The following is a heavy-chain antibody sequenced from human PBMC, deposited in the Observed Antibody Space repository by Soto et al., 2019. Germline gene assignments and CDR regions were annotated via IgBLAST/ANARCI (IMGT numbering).Heavy chain of an antibody. Sequence: GGSLRLSCAASGFTFSSYAMSWVRQAPGKGLEWVSAISGSGGSTYYADSVKGRFTISRDNSKNTLYLQMNSLRAEDTAIYYCAKLPGGYSYGYEGVGVSYFDYWGQGTLVTVSS. J-gene: IGHJ4*02. D-gene: IGHD5-18*01. CDR3: AKLPGGYSYGYEGVGVSYFDY. CDR2: ISGSGGST. V-gene: IGHV3-23*01. CDR1: GFTFSSYA.